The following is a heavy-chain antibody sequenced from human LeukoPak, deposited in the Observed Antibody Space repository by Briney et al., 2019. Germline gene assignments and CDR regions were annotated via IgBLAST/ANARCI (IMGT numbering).Heavy chain of an antibody. CDR3: ARDVVGGDYYYMDV. CDR1: GGSISSYY. CDR2: IYYSGST. J-gene: IGHJ6*03. D-gene: IGHD3-10*01. V-gene: IGHV4-59*12. Sequence: PSETLSLTCTVSGGSISSYYWSWIRQPPGKGLEWIGYIYYSGSTYYNPSLKSRVTISVDTSKNQFSLKLSSVTAADTAVYYCARDVVGGDYYYMDVWGKGTTVTVSS.